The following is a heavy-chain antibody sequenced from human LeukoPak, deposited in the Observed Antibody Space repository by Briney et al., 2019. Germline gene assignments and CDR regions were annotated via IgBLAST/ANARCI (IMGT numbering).Heavy chain of an antibody. CDR1: GFTFSDYY. Sequence: GGSLRLSCAASGFTFSDYYMSWIRQAPGKGLEWVSYISSSGSTIYYADSVKGRFTISRDNAKNSLYLQMSSLRAEDTAVYYCASKDYYDSSGVLWGQGTLVTVSS. J-gene: IGHJ4*02. V-gene: IGHV3-11*04. CDR3: ASKDYYDSSGVL. CDR2: ISSSGSTI. D-gene: IGHD3-22*01.